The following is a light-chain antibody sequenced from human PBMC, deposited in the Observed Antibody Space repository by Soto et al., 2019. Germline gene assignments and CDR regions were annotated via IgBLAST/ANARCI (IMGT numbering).Light chain of an antibody. Sequence: QSVLTQSPSASASLGASVKLTCTLSSGHSSYAIAWHQQQPEKGPRYLMKVNRDGSHNKGDGIPDRFSGSSSGAERYLTISSLQSEDEADYYCQTWGTGIAVFGGGTHLTVL. J-gene: IGLJ7*01. CDR2: VNRDGSH. V-gene: IGLV4-69*01. CDR3: QTWGTGIAV. CDR1: SGHSSYA.